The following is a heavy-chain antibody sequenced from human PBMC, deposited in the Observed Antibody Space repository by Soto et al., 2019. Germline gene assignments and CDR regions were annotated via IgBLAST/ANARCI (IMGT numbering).Heavy chain of an antibody. J-gene: IGHJ6*01. CDR3: AREGGYCSRPGCPGYYCRDV. V-gene: IGHV1-18*04. CDR2: ISAYNGNT. Sequence: QVQLVQSGAEVKKPGASVKVSCKASGYTFTSYGISWVRQAPGQGLEWMGWISAYNGNTNYAQKLQGRVTMTTDTSAGTACKELRSLRSDDSAVYYCAREGGYCSRPGCPGYYCRDVWGRGTTVTVSS. D-gene: IGHD2-2*01. CDR1: GYTFTSYG.